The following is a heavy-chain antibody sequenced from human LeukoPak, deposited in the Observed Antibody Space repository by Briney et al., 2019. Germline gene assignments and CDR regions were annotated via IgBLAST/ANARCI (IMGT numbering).Heavy chain of an antibody. CDR2: IIPIFGTA. D-gene: IGHD1-7*01. CDR3: ARDGLYNWNYEVPYNWFDP. V-gene: IGHV1-69*05. CDR1: GGTFSSYA. J-gene: IGHJ5*02. Sequence: SVKVSCKASGGTFSSYAISWVRQAPGQGLEWMGGIIPIFGTANYAQKFQGRVTITTDQSTSTAYMELSSLRSEDTAVYYCARDGLYNWNYEVPYNWFDPWGQGTLVTVSS.